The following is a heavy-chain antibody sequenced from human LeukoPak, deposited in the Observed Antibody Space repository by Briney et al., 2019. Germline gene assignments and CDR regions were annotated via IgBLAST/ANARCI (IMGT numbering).Heavy chain of an antibody. D-gene: IGHD1-1*01. CDR1: GYSFTNYA. V-gene: IGHV1-18*01. J-gene: IGHJ4*02. Sequence: ASVKVSCKASGYSFTNYAINWVRQAPGQGLEWMGWISAYNGNTNYAQKLQGRVTMTTDTSTSTAYMELRSLRSDDTAVYYCARGSSTREFDYWGQGTLVTVSS. CDR3: ARGSSTREFDY. CDR2: ISAYNGNT.